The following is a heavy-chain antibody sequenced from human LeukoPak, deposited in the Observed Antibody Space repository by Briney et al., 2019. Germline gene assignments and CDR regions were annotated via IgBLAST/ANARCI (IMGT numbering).Heavy chain of an antibody. Sequence: ASVKVSCKASGYTFTSYGISWVRQAPGQGLEWMGWISAYNGNTNYAQKLQGRVTMTTDTSTSTAYMELRSLRSDDTAVYYCARGVRPLQGNDVFDIWGQGTMVIVSS. V-gene: IGHV1-18*01. CDR3: ARGVRPLQGNDVFDI. J-gene: IGHJ3*02. D-gene: IGHD3-10*01. CDR1: GYTFTSYG. CDR2: ISAYNGNT.